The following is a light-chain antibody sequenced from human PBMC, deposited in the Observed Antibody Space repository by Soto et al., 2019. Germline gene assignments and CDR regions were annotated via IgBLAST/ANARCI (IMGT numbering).Light chain of an antibody. Sequence: EIVSTQSPGTLSLSQMDIGGLAGRASQSVSRSYLGWYQQKPGQAPRLLMYGASIRAAGVPDRFSGSGSGTEFTLTISRLEPEDFTVYYCHHYETFGQGTKVDIK. CDR3: HHYET. CDR1: QSVSRSY. CDR2: GAS. J-gene: IGKJ1*01. V-gene: IGKV3-20*01.